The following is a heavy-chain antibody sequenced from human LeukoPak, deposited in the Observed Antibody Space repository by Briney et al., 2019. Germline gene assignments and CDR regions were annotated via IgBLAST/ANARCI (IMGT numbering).Heavy chain of an antibody. J-gene: IGHJ4*02. V-gene: IGHV3-23*01. CDR1: GFTFSSYA. Sequence: PGGSLRLSCAASGFTFSSYAMSWVRQAPGKGLEWVSGISGSGGSTYYADSVKGRFTISRDNSKKTLYLQMNSLRAEDTAVYYCAKDHGSSAWFVRDDYWGQGTLVTVSS. CDR3: AKDHGSSAWFVRDDY. D-gene: IGHD6-19*01. CDR2: ISGSGGST.